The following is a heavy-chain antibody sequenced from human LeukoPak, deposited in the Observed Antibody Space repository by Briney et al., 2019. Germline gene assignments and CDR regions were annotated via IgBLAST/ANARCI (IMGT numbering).Heavy chain of an antibody. CDR3: ARGTVGVGGILSPFNY. D-gene: IGHD1-26*01. V-gene: IGHV4-39*07. J-gene: IGHJ4*02. CDR1: GGSISSSSYY. CDR2: IYNSGST. Sequence: PSETLSLTCTVSGGSISSSSYYWGWIRQPPGKGLEWIGSIYNSGSTNYNPSLKSRVTISVDTSKNQFSLKLSSVTAADAAVYYCARGTVGVGGILSPFNYWGQGTLVTVSS.